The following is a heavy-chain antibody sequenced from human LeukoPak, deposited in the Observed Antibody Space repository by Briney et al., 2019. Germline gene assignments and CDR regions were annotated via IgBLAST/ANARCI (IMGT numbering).Heavy chain of an antibody. CDR1: GGSISSSSYY. CDR3: ARESTALALDY. CDR2: IYYSGST. J-gene: IGHJ4*02. V-gene: IGHV4-39*07. D-gene: IGHD5/OR15-5a*01. Sequence: SETLSLTCTVSGGSISSSSYYWGWIRQPPGKGLEWIGSIYYSGSTYYNPSLKSRVTISVDTSKNQFSLKLSSVTAADTAVYYCARESTALALDYWGQGTLVTVSS.